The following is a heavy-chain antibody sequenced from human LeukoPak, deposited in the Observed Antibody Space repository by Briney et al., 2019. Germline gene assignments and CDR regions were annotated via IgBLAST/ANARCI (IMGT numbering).Heavy chain of an antibody. CDR1: GYTFTSYG. Sequence: GASVKVSCKASGYTFTSYGISWVRQAPGQGLEWMGWISAYNGNTNYAQKLQGRVTMTTDTSTSTAYMELRSLRSDDTAVYYCARDHGYSSGWYQRNGAFDIWGQGTMVTVSS. J-gene: IGHJ3*02. CDR3: ARDHGYSSGWYQRNGAFDI. CDR2: ISAYNGNT. D-gene: IGHD6-19*01. V-gene: IGHV1-18*01.